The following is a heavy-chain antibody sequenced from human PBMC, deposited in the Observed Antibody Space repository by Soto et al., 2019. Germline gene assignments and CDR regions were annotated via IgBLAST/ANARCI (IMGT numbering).Heavy chain of an antibody. CDR3: AREGGESSDGLYYFDS. CDR2: IYYSGNT. V-gene: IGHV4-30-4*01. Sequence: KTSETLSLTCTVSGGSTISDNYLIWIRQPPGKGLEWIGHIYYSGNTDYNPSLKSRLAISIDTSKNQFSLKLSSVTAADTAVYFCAREGGESSDGLYYFDSWGQGSLVTVSS. D-gene: IGHD3-16*01. J-gene: IGHJ4*02. CDR1: GGSTISDNY.